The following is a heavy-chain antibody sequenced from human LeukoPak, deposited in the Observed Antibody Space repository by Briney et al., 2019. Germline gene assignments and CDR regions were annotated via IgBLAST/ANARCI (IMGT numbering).Heavy chain of an antibody. CDR1: GFTFSSYG. Sequence: PGGSLRLSCAASGFTFSSYGMHWVRLAPGKGLEWVAFIRYDGSNKYYADSVKGRFTISRDNSKNTLYLQMNSLRAEDTAVYYCAKAVYSYGYLDYWGQGTLVTVSS. V-gene: IGHV3-30*02. CDR2: IRYDGSNK. CDR3: AKAVYSYGYLDY. D-gene: IGHD5-18*01. J-gene: IGHJ4*02.